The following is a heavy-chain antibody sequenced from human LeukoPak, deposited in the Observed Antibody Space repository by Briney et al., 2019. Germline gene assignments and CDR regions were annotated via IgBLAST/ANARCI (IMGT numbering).Heavy chain of an antibody. CDR3: AKEAKYDFWGGPTYYCHY. J-gene: IGHJ4*02. CDR1: GFTFTSNA. D-gene: IGHD3-3*01. CDR2: ISSSGGST. Sequence: AGSLTLSCAASGFTFTSNAMSWVRPAPGRGLEWVSAISSSGGSTYYADSVKGRFTISRDNSKNTLYQQINSLRAEDTAVYYCAKEAKYDFWGGPTYYCHYWGERTLVTVSS. V-gene: IGHV3-23*01.